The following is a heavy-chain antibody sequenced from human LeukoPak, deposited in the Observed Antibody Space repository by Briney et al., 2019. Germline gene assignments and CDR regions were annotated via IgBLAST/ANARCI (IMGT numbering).Heavy chain of an antibody. CDR2: IYYSGST. Sequence: SETLFLTCTVSGGSISSGGYYWSWIRQHPGKGLEWIVYIYYSGSTYYNPSLKSRVTISVDTSKNQFSLKLSSVTAADTAVYYCARALRLTPNWFDPWGQGTLVTVSS. CDR1: GGSISSGGYY. J-gene: IGHJ5*02. CDR3: ARALRLTPNWFDP. V-gene: IGHV4-31*03. D-gene: IGHD3-3*01.